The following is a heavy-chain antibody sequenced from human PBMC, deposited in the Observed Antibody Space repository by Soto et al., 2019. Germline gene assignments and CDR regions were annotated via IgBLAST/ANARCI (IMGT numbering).Heavy chain of an antibody. V-gene: IGHV4-39*01. CDR3: ARLGLHLGELSLRSVPPPIDY. J-gene: IGHJ4*02. Sequence: QLQLQESGPGLVKPSETLSLTCTVSGGSISSSSYYWGWIRQPPGKGLEWIGSIYYSGSTYYNPSLKSRVTISVDTSKNQFSLKLSSVTAADTAVYYCARLGLHLGELSLRSVPPPIDYWGQGTLVTVSS. D-gene: IGHD3-16*02. CDR2: IYYSGST. CDR1: GGSISSSSYY.